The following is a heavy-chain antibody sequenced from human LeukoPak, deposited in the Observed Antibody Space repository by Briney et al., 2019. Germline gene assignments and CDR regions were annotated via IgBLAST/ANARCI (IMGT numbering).Heavy chain of an antibody. V-gene: IGHV4-39*01. CDR1: GGSISSSSYY. Sequence: SETLSLTCTVSGGSISSSSYYWGWIRQPPGKGLEWIGSIYYSGSTYYNPSHKSRVAISVDTSKNQFSLKLSSVTAADTAVYYCARHVLTMVRGVRYFDYWGQGTLVTVSS. D-gene: IGHD3-10*01. CDR2: IYYSGST. J-gene: IGHJ4*02. CDR3: ARHVLTMVRGVRYFDY.